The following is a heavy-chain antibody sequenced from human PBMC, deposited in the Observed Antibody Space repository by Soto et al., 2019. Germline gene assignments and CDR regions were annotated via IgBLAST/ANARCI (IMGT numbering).Heavy chain of an antibody. CDR2: ISGSGGST. Sequence: GGSLRLSCAASGFTFSSYAMSWVRQAPGKGLEWVSAISGSGGSTYYADSVKGRFTISRDNSKNTLYLQMNSLRAEDTAVYYCAKVLGGVISGEGNFDYWGQGTLVTVSS. CDR1: GFTFSSYA. CDR3: AKVLGGVISGEGNFDY. V-gene: IGHV3-23*01. D-gene: IGHD2-15*01. J-gene: IGHJ4*02.